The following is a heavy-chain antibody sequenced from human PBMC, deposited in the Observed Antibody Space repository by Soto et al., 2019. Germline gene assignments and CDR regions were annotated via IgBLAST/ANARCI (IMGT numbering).Heavy chain of an antibody. D-gene: IGHD5-12*01. CDR3: ARDGYNVGAFDY. CDR2: IIPIFGTA. J-gene: IGHJ4*02. Sequence: SVKVSCKASGGTFSSYAISWVRQAPGQGLEWMGGIIPIFGTANYAQKFQGRVTITADGSTSTAYMELSSLRSEDTAVYYCARDGYNVGAFDYWGQGTLVTVSS. CDR1: GGTFSSYA. V-gene: IGHV1-69*13.